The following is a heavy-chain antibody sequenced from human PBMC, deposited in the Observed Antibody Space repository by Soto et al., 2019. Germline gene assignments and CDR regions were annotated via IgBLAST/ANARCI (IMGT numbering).Heavy chain of an antibody. CDR2: IYHSGST. D-gene: IGHD6-6*01. CDR1: GGSISSSNW. CDR3: ARGEGDSSSSVWFDP. V-gene: IGHV4-4*02. J-gene: IGHJ5*02. Sequence: SETLSLTCAVSGGSISSSNWWSWVRQPPGKGLEWIGEIYHSGSTNYNPSLKSRVTISVDKSKNQVSLKLSSVTAADTAVYYCARGEGDSSSSVWFDPWGQGTLVTVSS.